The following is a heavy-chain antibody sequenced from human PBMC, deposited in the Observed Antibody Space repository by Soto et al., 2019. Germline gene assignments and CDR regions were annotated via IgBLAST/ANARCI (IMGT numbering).Heavy chain of an antibody. V-gene: IGHV3-23*01. Sequence: EVQLLESGGGLGQPGASLRLSCEASGFTFWNYAMTWVRQAPGKGPEWVSSISRNGDRTYYVDSVKGRFIISRDNSENTLFLQMDSLRAEDAAIYYCVKDWSGEKCPCMDVWGQGTTVTVSS. CDR2: ISRNGDRT. CDR1: GFTFWNYA. D-gene: IGHD3-3*01. CDR3: VKDWSGEKCPCMDV. J-gene: IGHJ6*02.